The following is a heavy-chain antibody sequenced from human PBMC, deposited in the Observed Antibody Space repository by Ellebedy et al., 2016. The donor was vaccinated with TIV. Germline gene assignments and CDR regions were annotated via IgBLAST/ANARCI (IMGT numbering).Heavy chain of an antibody. D-gene: IGHD1-14*01. Sequence: PGGSLRLSCAASGFSFNSYAMSWVRQAPGKGLEWVSGFGLSGDTTYYLDSVKGRFTISRDNSKNTLYLQMNSLRVEDTAIYYCARGKSGTYIHHAFDYWGQGTLVTVSS. J-gene: IGHJ4*02. V-gene: IGHV3-23*01. CDR1: GFSFNSYA. CDR2: FGLSGDTT. CDR3: ARGKSGTYIHHAFDY.